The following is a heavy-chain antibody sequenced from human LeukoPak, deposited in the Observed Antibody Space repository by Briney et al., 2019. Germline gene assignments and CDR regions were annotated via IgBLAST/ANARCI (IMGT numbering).Heavy chain of an antibody. CDR1: GFTFSSCG. CDR2: IWYDGSNK. J-gene: IGHJ4*02. V-gene: IGHV3-33*01. Sequence: GGSLRLSCAASGFTFSSCGMHWVRQAPSKGLEWVAVIWYDGSNKYYADSVKGRFTISRDNSQNTLYLQMNSLRAEDTAVYYCARGIPADYWGQGTLVTVSS. CDR3: ARGIPADY.